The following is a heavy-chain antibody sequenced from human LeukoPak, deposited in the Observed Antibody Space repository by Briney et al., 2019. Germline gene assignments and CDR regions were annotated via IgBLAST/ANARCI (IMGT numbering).Heavy chain of an antibody. J-gene: IGHJ3*02. D-gene: IGHD6-19*01. CDR1: GYTFTGYY. V-gene: IGHV1-2*02. CDR3: ARGGSSGWYNAFDI. CDR2: INPNSGGT. Sequence: ASVKVSCKASGYTFTGYYMHWVRQAPGQGLEWMGWINPNSGGTNYAQKLQGRVTMTTDTSTSTAYMELRSLRSDDTAVYYCARGGSSGWYNAFDIWGQGTMVTVSS.